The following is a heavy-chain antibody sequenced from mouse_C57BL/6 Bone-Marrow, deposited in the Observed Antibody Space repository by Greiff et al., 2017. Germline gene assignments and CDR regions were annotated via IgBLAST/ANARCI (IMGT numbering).Heavy chain of an antibody. CDR1: GFNIKDDY. J-gene: IGHJ4*01. D-gene: IGHD1-1*01. V-gene: IGHV14-4*01. CDR2: IDPENGDT. CDR3: TPSSHAMDY. Sequence: VQLQQSGAELVRPGASVKLSCTASGFNIKDDYMHWVKQRPEQGLEWIGWIDPENGDTEYAPKFQGKATITAATSSNTAYLQLSSLTSEDAAVFYCTPSSHAMDYWGQGTSVTVSS.